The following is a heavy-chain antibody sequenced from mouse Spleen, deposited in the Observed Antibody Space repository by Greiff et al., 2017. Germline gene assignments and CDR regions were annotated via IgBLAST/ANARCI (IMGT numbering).Heavy chain of an antibody. CDR1: GYSITSGYY. D-gene: IGHD2-1*01. CDR2: ISYDGSN. Sequence: EVQLQESGPGLVKPSQSLSLTCSVTGYSITSGYYWNWIRQFPGNKLEWMGYISYDGSNNYNPSLKNRISITRDTSKNQFFLKLNSVTTEDTATYYCAIYGNSYYYAMDYWGQGTSVTVSS. V-gene: IGHV3-6*01. CDR3: AIYGNSYYYAMDY. J-gene: IGHJ4*01.